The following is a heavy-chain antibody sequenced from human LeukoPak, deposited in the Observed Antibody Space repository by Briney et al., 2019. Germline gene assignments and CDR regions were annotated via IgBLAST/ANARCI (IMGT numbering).Heavy chain of an antibody. CDR1: GGSISSYY. J-gene: IGHJ4*02. CDR3: ARVKGQWLDFDY. D-gene: IGHD6-19*01. Sequence: SETLSLTCTVSGGSISSYYWSWIRQPPGKGLEWIGYIYYSGSTYYNPSLKSRVTISVDTSKNQFSLKLSSVTAADTAVYYCARVKGQWLDFDYWGQGTLVTVSS. V-gene: IGHV4-59*08. CDR2: IYYSGST.